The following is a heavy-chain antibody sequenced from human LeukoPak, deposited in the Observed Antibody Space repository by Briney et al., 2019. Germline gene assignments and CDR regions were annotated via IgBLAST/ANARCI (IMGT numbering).Heavy chain of an antibody. CDR1: GYTFTSYY. J-gene: IGHJ3*02. CDR2: INPSGGST. CDR3: ARTYHDILTGYSDAFDI. D-gene: IGHD3-9*01. Sequence: ASVKVSCKASGYTFTSYYMHWVRQAPGQGLEWMGIINPSGGSTSYAQKFQGRVTMTRDTSTSTVYMELSSLRSEDTAVYYCARTYHDILTGYSDAFDIWGQGTMVTVSS. V-gene: IGHV1-46*01.